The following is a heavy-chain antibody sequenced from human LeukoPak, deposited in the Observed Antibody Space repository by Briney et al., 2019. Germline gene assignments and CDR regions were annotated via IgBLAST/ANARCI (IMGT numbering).Heavy chain of an antibody. CDR2: IYYSGST. CDR3: ARLQATVTIHAYFDY. V-gene: IGHV4-59*01. Sequence: SETLSLTCTVSGGSIRSYYWSWIRQPPGKGLEWIGYIYYSGSTNYNPSLKSRVAISVDTSKNQFSLKLDSVTAADTAVYYCARLQATVTIHAYFDYWGQGALVTVSS. D-gene: IGHD4-17*01. CDR1: GGSIRSYY. J-gene: IGHJ4*01.